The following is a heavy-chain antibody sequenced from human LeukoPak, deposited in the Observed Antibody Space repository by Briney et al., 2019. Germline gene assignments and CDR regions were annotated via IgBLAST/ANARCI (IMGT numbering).Heavy chain of an antibody. CDR2: IYYSGST. V-gene: IGHV4-39*07. J-gene: IGHJ4*02. D-gene: IGHD4-17*01. CDR1: GFTFSSYS. CDR3: ASETTVTSYYFDY. Sequence: PGGSLRLSCAASGFTFSSYSMNWVRQPPGKGLEWIGSIYYSGSTYYNPSLKSRVTISVDTSKNQFSLKLSSVTAADTAVYYCASETTVTSYYFDYWGQGTLVTVSS.